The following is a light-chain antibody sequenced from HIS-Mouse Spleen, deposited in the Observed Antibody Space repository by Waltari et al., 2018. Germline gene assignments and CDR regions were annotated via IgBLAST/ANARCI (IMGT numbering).Light chain of an antibody. J-gene: IGLJ2*01. CDR2: EDN. V-gene: IGLV3-10*01. CDR1: ALPKKY. Sequence: SYELTQPPSVSVSPGQTARITCSGDALPKKYAYSYQQKSGQAPGLVIYEDNKRPSGIPERFSGSSSGTMATLTISGAQVEDEADYYCYSTDSSGNHRVFGGGTKLTVL. CDR3: YSTDSSGNHRV.